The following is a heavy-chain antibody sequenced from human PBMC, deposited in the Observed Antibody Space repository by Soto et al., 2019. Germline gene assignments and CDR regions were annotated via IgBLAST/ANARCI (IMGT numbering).Heavy chain of an antibody. CDR2: ISPIFGSP. D-gene: IGHD2-21*02. J-gene: IGHJ6*02. CDR3: ANRGLTAEHDYFYDMDV. CDR1: GGTFSSFA. Sequence: QVQLVQSGPEVKKPGSSVKVSCMASGGTFSSFAISWVRQAPGQGLEWMGGISPIFGSPSYAQKFQGRVTITADKSTDTTYMELSSLRSGDTAVYYCANRGLTAEHDYFYDMDVWGQGTTVTVSS. V-gene: IGHV1-69*06.